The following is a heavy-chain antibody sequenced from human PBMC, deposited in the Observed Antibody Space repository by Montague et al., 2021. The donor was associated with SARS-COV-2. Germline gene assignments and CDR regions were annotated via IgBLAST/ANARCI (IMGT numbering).Heavy chain of an antibody. CDR3: ARREYSYGWGD. Sequence: SETLSLTCTVTGGPISGSSDYWGWIRQSPGKGLEWIASVDYSGXTXYXXPLKSRLIISVDTSKNQFSLKLNSVTAADTALYYCARREYSYGWGDWGQGTLVTVSS. CDR1: GGPISGSSDY. D-gene: IGHD5-18*01. CDR2: VDYSGXT. V-gene: IGHV4-39*01. J-gene: IGHJ4*02.